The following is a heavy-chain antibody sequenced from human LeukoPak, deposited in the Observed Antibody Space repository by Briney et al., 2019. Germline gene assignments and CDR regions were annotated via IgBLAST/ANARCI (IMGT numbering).Heavy chain of an antibody. V-gene: IGHV3-74*01. D-gene: IGHD3-22*01. Sequence: PGGSLRLSCVASGFTFSSYWMHWVRQAPGKGLVWVSRIKSDGSTNYADSVKSRFTISRDNAKNTVSLHMNSLRAEDTGVYFCARAPSEIGGYYPEYFRHWGQGTLVTVSS. J-gene: IGHJ1*01. CDR2: IKSDGST. CDR3: ARAPSEIGGYYPEYFRH. CDR1: GFTFSSYW.